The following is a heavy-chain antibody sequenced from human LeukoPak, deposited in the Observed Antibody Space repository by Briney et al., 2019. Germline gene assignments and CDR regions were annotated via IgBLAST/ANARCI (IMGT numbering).Heavy chain of an antibody. J-gene: IGHJ4*02. V-gene: IGHV4-30-4*07. CDR3: ARGFYGDYADY. D-gene: IGHD4-17*01. CDR2: IYYSGST. Sequence: SETLSLTCAVSGGSISSGGYSWSWIRPPPGKGLEWIGYIYYSGSTYYNPSLKSRVTISVDTSKNQFSLKLSSVTAADTAVYYCARGFYGDYADYWGQGTLVTVSS. CDR1: GGSISSGGYS.